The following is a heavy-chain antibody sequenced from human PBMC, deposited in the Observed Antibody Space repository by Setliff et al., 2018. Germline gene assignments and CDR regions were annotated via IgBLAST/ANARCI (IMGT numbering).Heavy chain of an antibody. Sequence: GGSLRLSCLASGFSFSNTKMSWIRQAPGKGLEWVSYISSSGSTIYYADSVKGRFTISRDNSKNTLYLQMNSLRPEDTAVYYCARTCSGSGCYAGLESWGQGTPVTVSS. V-gene: IGHV3-11*04. CDR1: GFSFSNTK. CDR3: ARTCSGSGCYAGLES. J-gene: IGHJ4*02. CDR2: ISSSGSTI. D-gene: IGHD2-15*01.